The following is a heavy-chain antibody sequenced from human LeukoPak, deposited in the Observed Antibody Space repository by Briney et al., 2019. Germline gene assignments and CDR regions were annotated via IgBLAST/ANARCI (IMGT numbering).Heavy chain of an antibody. V-gene: IGHV3-30*03. CDR2: ISYDGSNK. CDR1: GFTFSSYG. Sequence: PGRSLRLSCAASGFTFSSYGMHWVRQAPGKGLEWVAVISYDGSNKYYADSVKGRFTISRDNSKNELYLQMDSLRVDDTAVYFCAREVKSVYFDYWGQGTLVTVSS. CDR3: AREVKSVYFDY. J-gene: IGHJ4*02.